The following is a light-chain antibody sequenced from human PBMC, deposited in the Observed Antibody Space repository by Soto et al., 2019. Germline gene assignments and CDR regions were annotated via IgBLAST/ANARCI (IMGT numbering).Light chain of an antibody. CDR1: QSVSSSS. CDR2: GAS. CDR3: QQYNSYPWT. Sequence: EIVLTQSPGTLSLSPGERAALSCRASQSVSSSSLAWYLQKPGQAPRLLIYGASNRAAGIPDRFSGSGSGTDFTLTISRLEPEDFAVYYCQQYNSYPWTFGQGTKVEIK. V-gene: IGKV3-20*01. J-gene: IGKJ1*01.